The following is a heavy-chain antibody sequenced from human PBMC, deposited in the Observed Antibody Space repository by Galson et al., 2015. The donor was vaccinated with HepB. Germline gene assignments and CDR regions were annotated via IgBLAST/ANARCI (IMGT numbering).Heavy chain of an antibody. CDR1: GFTFSSYS. D-gene: IGHD3-3*01. CDR2: ISSSSSYI. J-gene: IGHJ6*03. Sequence: SLRLSCAASGFTFSSYSMNWVRQAPGKGLEWVSSISSSSSYIYYADSVKGRFTISRDNAKNSLYLQMNSLRAEDTAVYYCAREPYYDFWSGYYKHYYYYMDVWGKGTTVTVSS. CDR3: AREPYYDFWSGYYKHYYYYMDV. V-gene: IGHV3-21*01.